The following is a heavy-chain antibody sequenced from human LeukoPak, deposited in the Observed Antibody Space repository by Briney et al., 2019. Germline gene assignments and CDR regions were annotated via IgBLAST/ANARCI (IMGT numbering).Heavy chain of an antibody. V-gene: IGHV6-1*01. Sequence: SQTLSLTCAISGDSVSSNSVTWNWIRQSPSRGLEWLGRTYYRSTWYNDYAVSVRGRITVNPDTSKNQFSLHLNSVTPEDTAVYYCARRLTQYDCFDPWGQGILVTISS. J-gene: IGHJ5*02. CDR2: TYYRSTWYN. D-gene: IGHD2-2*01. CDR1: GDSVSSNSVT. CDR3: ARRLTQYDCFDP.